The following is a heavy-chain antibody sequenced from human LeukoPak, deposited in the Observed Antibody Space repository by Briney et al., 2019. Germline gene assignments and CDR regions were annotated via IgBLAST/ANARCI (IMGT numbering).Heavy chain of an antibody. CDR1: GFTFSTYG. Sequence: PGGSLRLSCAASGFTFSTYGMHWVRQAPGKGLEWVTFIRHDGSNKYYADSVKGRFTISRDNSKNTLYLQMNSLRPEDTAVFYCAKSSYSSGLTRSPFDYWGQGTLVTVSS. J-gene: IGHJ4*02. CDR2: IRHDGSNK. D-gene: IGHD6-19*01. V-gene: IGHV3-30*02. CDR3: AKSSYSSGLTRSPFDY.